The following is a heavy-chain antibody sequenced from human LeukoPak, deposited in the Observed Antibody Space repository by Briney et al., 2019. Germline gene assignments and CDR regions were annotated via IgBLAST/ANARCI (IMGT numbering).Heavy chain of an antibody. J-gene: IGHJ6*02. CDR2: INHSGST. CDR3: ARDRELGYCSGGSCLRLDYYYGMDV. V-gene: IGHV4-34*01. Sequence: SETLSLTCAVYGGSFSGYYWSWIRQPPGMGLEWIGEINHSGSTNYNPSLKSRVTISVDTSKNQFSLKLSSVTAADTAVYYCARDRELGYCSGGSCLRLDYYYGMDVWGQGTTVTVSS. CDR1: GGSFSGYY. D-gene: IGHD2-15*01.